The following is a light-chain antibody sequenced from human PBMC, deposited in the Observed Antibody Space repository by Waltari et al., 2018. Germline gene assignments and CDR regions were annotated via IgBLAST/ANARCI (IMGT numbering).Light chain of an antibody. CDR2: EVS. Sequence: QSALTQPASVSGSPGQSITISCTGTNSDIGGYNYVFWYQQHPGKAPKLTIYEVSHLPSGVSYRFSGSKSGTTASLTISGLQAEDEADYYCSSYTSSSTLVFGGGTKVTVL. J-gene: IGLJ2*01. CDR3: SSYTSSSTLV. CDR1: NSDIGGYNY. V-gene: IGLV2-14*01.